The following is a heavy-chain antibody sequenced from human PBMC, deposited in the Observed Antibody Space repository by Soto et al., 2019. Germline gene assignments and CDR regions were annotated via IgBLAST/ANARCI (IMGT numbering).Heavy chain of an antibody. J-gene: IGHJ5*02. D-gene: IGHD6-13*01. CDR1: GFTFSSYS. CDR3: ARDRSRFDP. CDR2: ISSSSTI. Sequence: GGSLRLSCAASGFTFSSYSMNWVRQAPGKGLEWVSYISSSSTIYYADSVKGRFTISRDNAKNSLYLQMNSLRAEDTAVYYCARDRSRFDPWGQGTLVTVSS. V-gene: IGHV3-48*01.